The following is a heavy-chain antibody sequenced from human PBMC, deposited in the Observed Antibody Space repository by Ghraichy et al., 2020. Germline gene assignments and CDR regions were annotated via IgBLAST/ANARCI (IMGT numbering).Heavy chain of an antibody. Sequence: GGSLRLSCVGSGFTFSSYSMNWVRQAPGKGLEWVSYITSSGRFISYADSVKGRFTVSRDNAQNSLYLQMRSLRDEDTAVYYCARGSTVVRYYYYDGMDVWGQGTTVPFSS. CDR3: ARGSTVVRYYYYDGMDV. V-gene: IGHV3-48*02. J-gene: IGHJ6*02. D-gene: IGHD4-23*01. CDR1: GFTFSSYS. CDR2: ITSSGRFI.